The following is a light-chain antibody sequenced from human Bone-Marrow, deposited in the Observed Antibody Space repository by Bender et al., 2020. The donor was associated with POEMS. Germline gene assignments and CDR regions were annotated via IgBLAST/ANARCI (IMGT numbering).Light chain of an antibody. CDR3: CSFAGSSVWM. CDR2: SDN. CDR1: NSNIGTNA. V-gene: IGLV1-44*01. Sequence: QSVLTQPPSASGTPGQRVTISCSGSNSNIGTNAVNWYQQFPGTAPKLLIYSDNQRPAGVSNRFSGSKSGNTASLTISGLQADDEADYYCCSFAGSSVWMFGGGTKVTVL. J-gene: IGLJ3*02.